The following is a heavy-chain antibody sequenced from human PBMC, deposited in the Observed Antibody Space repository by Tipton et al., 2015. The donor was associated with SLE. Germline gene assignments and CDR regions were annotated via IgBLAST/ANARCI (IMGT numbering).Heavy chain of an antibody. D-gene: IGHD3-10*01. CDR2: INHSGST. CDR3: ATLDASGRYPFDY. Sequence: TLSLTCVVYGGSFSDYSWSWIRQSPGKGLEWIGEINHSGSTNYNPSLKSRVTISVDTSKNQLSLKLNSVTAADTAVYYCATLDASGRYPFDYWGQGTRVTVSS. V-gene: IGHV4-34*01. CDR1: GGSFSDYS. J-gene: IGHJ4*02.